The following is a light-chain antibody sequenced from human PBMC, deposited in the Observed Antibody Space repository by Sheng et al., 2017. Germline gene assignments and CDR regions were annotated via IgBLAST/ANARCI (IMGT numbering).Light chain of an antibody. Sequence: DIQMTQSPSSVSASVGDRVTITCRASQGISAWLAWYQQKPGKAPKLLIYAASRLQTGVPSRFSGSGSGTHFTLTINSLQPEDFATYYCQHSYRTPYTFGQGTKLDIK. CDR1: QGISAW. CDR3: QHSYRTPYT. V-gene: IGKV1-12*01. J-gene: IGKJ2*01. CDR2: AAS.